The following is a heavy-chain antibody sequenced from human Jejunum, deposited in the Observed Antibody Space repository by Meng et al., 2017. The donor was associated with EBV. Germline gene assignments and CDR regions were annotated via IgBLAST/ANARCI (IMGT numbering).Heavy chain of an antibody. CDR1: GFVFSSYG. Sequence: QAQLVESGXXXXXPXRSXRLSCAASGFVFSSYGMHWVRQAPGKGLEWVASISYHEKDKFYADSVRGRFTISRDNSKDTLYLQMNSLGPEDTAVYYCAKPTTVVTSYYYDYWGQGTLVTVSS. D-gene: IGHD4-23*01. CDR2: ISYHEKDK. CDR3: AKPTTVVTSYYYDY. J-gene: IGHJ4*02. V-gene: IGHV3-30*18.